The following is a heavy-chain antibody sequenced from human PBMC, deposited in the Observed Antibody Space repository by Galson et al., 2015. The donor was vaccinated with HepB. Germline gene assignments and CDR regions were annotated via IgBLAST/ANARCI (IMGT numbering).Heavy chain of an antibody. J-gene: IGHJ5*02. Sequence: SLRLSCAASGFTFNNHAMSWVRQAPGKGLEWVAVINGSGNKTQYADSVRGRFIIPRDNSKSTVYLQMNSLRAGHTAEYHCAKGLSIDPWGQGTRVTVSS. V-gene: IGHV3-23*01. CDR2: INGSGNKT. CDR1: GFTFNNHA. CDR3: AKGLSIDP.